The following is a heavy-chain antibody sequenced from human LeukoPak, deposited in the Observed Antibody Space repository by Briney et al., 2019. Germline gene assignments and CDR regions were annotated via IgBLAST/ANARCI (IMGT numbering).Heavy chain of an antibody. Sequence: ASVKVSCKASGYSFVGYGITWVRQAPGQGLEWMGWFNPENGNTNYAQKVQGRVTMTADTSTSTSYMELRSLRSDDTAVYYCAALDGGGTTDYGMDVWGQGTTVTVSS. D-gene: IGHD4-17*01. J-gene: IGHJ6*02. CDR1: GYSFVGYG. CDR2: FNPENGNT. CDR3: AALDGGGTTDYGMDV. V-gene: IGHV1-18*01.